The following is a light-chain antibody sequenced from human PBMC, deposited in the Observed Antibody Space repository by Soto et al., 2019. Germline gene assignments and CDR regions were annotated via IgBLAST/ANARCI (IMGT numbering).Light chain of an antibody. V-gene: IGKV1-39*01. Sequence: DIQLTQSPSSLSASVGDRVTITCRASQSIYDSLHWYQNKPGQDPTVLIYAASSLQNGVPARFGGSGSGTDFNLTISNLQTEDFAIYEGQQRFSITLTCGGATKVDIK. CDR1: QSIYDS. J-gene: IGKJ4*01. CDR2: AAS. CDR3: QQRFSITLT.